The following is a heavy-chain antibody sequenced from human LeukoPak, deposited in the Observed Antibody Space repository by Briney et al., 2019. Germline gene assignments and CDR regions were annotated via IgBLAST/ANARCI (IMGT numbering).Heavy chain of an antibody. Sequence: SETLSPTCTVSGGSISSSSYYWGWIRQPPGKGLEWIGSIYYSGSTYYNPSLKSRVTISVDTSKNQFSLKLSSVTAADTAVYYCARMPSFDYWGQGTLVTVSS. CDR2: IYYSGST. CDR3: ARMPSFDY. J-gene: IGHJ4*02. CDR1: GGSISSSSYY. V-gene: IGHV4-39*07. D-gene: IGHD2-2*01.